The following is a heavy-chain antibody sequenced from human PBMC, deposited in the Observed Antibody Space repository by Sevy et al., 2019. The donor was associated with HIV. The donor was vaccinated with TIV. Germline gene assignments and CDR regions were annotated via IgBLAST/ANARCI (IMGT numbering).Heavy chain of an antibody. CDR1: DFTFSSYW. CDR2: IKQDMSEK. D-gene: IGHD3-22*01. Sequence: GGCLRLSCAASDFTFSSYWMTWVRQAPGKGLEWVANIKQDMSEKYYADSVKGRFTISRDNARNSLYLQMESLRAEDTAVYYCARAQQVTMLVVIGGLYFDFWGQGTLVTVSS. CDR3: ARAQQVTMLVVIGGLYFDF. V-gene: IGHV3-7*01. J-gene: IGHJ4*02.